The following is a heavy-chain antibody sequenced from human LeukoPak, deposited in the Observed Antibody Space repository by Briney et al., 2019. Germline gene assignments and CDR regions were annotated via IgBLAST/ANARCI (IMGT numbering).Heavy chain of an antibody. Sequence: PSETLSLTCAVYGGSFSVYYWSWIRQPPGRGLEWLGEVDHSGNTNYNPSVKTRVTISLDTSKTQFSLKLTSVTAADTAVYSCARDSPGYSSGWYDPFGQGTLVTVTS. CDR1: GGSFSVYY. D-gene: IGHD6-19*01. CDR3: ARDSPGYSSGWYDP. CDR2: VDHSGNT. J-gene: IGHJ5*02. V-gene: IGHV4-34*01.